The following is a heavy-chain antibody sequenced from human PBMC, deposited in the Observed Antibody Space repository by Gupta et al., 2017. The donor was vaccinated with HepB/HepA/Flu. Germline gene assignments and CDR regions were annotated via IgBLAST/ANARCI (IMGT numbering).Heavy chain of an antibody. D-gene: IGHD4-17*01. V-gene: IGHV4-39*01. CDR3: ARRPLSTVAWYFEL. CDR2: ILYTAST. CDR1: GGPIRTNSHY. Sequence: QRHMQESRPGLLKPSETLSLSCSVFGGPIRTNSHYCGWIRQTPVKGLEWIASILYTASTSHNPSLKSRVTISADTSKKQLSLKLLSVTAAATAVYYCARRPLSTVAWYFELWGRGTLVTVSS. J-gene: IGHJ2*01.